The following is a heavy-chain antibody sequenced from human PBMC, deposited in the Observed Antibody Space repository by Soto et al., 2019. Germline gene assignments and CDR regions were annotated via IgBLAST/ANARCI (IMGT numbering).Heavy chain of an antibody. CDR1: GGSISSYY. Sequence: SETLSLTCTVSGGSISSYYWSWIRQPPGKGLEWIGYIYYSGSTNYNPSFKSRVTISVDTSKNQFSLKLSSVTAADTAVYYCARGAPAAIWYYYYMDVWGKGTTVTVSS. CDR3: ARGAPAAIWYYYYMDV. J-gene: IGHJ6*03. CDR2: IYYSGST. D-gene: IGHD2-2*02. V-gene: IGHV4-59*01.